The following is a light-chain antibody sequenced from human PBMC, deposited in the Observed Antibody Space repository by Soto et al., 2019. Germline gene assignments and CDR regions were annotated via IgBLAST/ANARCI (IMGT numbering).Light chain of an antibody. J-gene: IGKJ1*01. V-gene: IGKV3-15*01. CDR1: QSISIN. CDR3: QQYKSHRRT. CDR2: GAS. Sequence: EVVMTQSPATLSVSPGERVALSCRASQSISINLAWIQQKPGQGPRLLMIGASTRATGVPDRFSGSGSGTEFTLTINSLQPDDFATYYCQQYKSHRRTFGQGTKVDIK.